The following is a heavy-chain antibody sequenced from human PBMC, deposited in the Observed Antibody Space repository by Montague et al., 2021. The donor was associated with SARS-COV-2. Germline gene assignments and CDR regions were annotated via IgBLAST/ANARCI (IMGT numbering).Heavy chain of an antibody. CDR2: ISHDESDH. V-gene: IGHV3-30*04. Sequence: SLRLSCAASRLPFNGYAMHWVRQAPGKGLEWLTFISHDESDHRYADSVKGRLTISRDNSKNTLYLLMDSLRPEDTAVYYCAREGYRSGSFYIDYWGQGTLVTVSS. J-gene: IGHJ4*01. CDR1: RLPFNGYA. CDR3: AREGYRSGSFYIDY. D-gene: IGHD1-26*01.